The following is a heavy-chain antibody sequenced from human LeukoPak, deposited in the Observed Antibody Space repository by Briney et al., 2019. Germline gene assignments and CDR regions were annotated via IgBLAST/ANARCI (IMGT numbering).Heavy chain of an antibody. J-gene: IGHJ5*02. CDR2: IRSNSDGGTI. CDR1: GFTFSNAW. CDR3: ATDFYDSS. V-gene: IGHV3-15*07. Sequence: GGSLRLSCATSGFTFSNAWMNWVRQAPGKGLEWVGRIRSNSDGGTIDYAAPVKGRFTLSRDDSKTTLYLQMNSLQTEDTAVYYCATDFYDSSWGQGTLVTVSS. D-gene: IGHD3-22*01.